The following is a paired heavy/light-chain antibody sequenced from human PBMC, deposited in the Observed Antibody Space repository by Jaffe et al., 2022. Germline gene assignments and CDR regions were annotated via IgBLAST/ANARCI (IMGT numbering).Light chain of an antibody. CDR3: QQRSDWPPSIT. V-gene: IGKV3-11*01. Sequence: EIVLTQSPATLSLSPGERATLSCRASESVSSYLAWYQQKPGQAPRLLIYDASNRATGIPARFSGSGSGTDFTLTISSLEPEDFAVYYCQQRSDWPPSITFGQGTRLEI. J-gene: IGKJ5*01. CDR1: ESVSSY. CDR2: DAS.
Heavy chain of an antibody. J-gene: IGHJ4*02. CDR3: AKDQGYCSGGSCYRLGN. D-gene: IGHD2-15*01. CDR1: GLTFSTSG. Sequence: QVQLVESGGGVVQPGRSLRLSCAASGLTFSTSGMHWVRQAPGKGLEWVAVISYDGSNKYYADSVKGRFTISRDNSKNTLYLQMNSLRAEDTAVYYCAKDQGYCSGGSCYRLGNWGQGTLVTVSS. V-gene: IGHV3-30*18. CDR2: ISYDGSNK.